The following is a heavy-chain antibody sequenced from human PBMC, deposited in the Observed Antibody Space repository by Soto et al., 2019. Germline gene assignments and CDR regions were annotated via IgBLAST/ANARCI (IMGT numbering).Heavy chain of an antibody. V-gene: IGHV3-30-3*01. CDR2: ISYDGSNK. CDR3: TRGGGIAGRRSGLYFDL. J-gene: IGHJ2*01. CDR1: GSGFNFRSYA. D-gene: IGHD6-6*01. Sequence: QVQLVESGRGVVQPGRSLRLSCAASGSGFNFRSYAMHWVRQAPGKGLEWVAVISYDGSNKYYADFVKGRFTIYRDNSKNRLYLQRISLRAEHEAVYYCTRGGGIAGRRSGLYFDLWGRGTLVRVST.